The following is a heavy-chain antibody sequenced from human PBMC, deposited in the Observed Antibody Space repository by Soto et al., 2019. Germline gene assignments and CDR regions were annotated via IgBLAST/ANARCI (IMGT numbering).Heavy chain of an antibody. CDR2: IYFTGNT. Sequence: KPSETLSLTCSASGGSITSSSHVWGWVRQPPGKGLAWIGTIYFTGNTYYTPYLKSRLTMSIDTSKNEFYLRLNSVTAADTAVYYCAGQTFTIAAASYGRSNWFDPWGPGTLVTVSS. V-gene: IGHV4-39*01. D-gene: IGHD6-25*01. CDR1: GGSITSSSHV. J-gene: IGHJ5*02. CDR3: AGQTFTIAAASYGRSNWFDP.